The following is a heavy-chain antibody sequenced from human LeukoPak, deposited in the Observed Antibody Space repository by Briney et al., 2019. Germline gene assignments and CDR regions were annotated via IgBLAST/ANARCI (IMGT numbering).Heavy chain of an antibody. CDR3: ARYCSGGSCYPRVGGMDV. J-gene: IGHJ6*02. CDR2: INHSGST. D-gene: IGHD2-15*01. CDR1: GGSFSGYY. V-gene: IGHV4-34*01. Sequence: SETLSLTCAVYGGSFSGYYWSWIRQPPGKGLEWIGEINHSGSTNYNPSLKSRVTIPVDTSKNQFSLKLSSVTAADTAVYYCARYCSGGSCYPRVGGMDVWGQGTTVTVSS.